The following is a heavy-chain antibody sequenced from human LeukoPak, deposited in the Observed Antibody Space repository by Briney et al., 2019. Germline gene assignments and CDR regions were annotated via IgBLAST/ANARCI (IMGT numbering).Heavy chain of an antibody. V-gene: IGHV4-59*08. CDR3: ASSYFYDGTRYFDY. Sequence: PSETLSLTCTVSGGSITSYYWTWIRQPPGKGREWIGYIYYTGSTKSNPSLKSRVTISLDMPKNQFSLNLSSVTAADTAMYYCASSYFYDGTRYFDYWGLGTLVTVSS. D-gene: IGHD3-22*01. CDR2: IYYTGST. CDR1: GGSITSYY. J-gene: IGHJ4*02.